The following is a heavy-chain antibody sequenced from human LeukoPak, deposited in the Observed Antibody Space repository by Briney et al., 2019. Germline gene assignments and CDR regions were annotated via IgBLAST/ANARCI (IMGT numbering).Heavy chain of an antibody. CDR3: ANLYVWGSYRYSMDV. J-gene: IGHJ6*03. V-gene: IGHV3-30*02. CDR2: IRYDGSNK. D-gene: IGHD3-16*02. Sequence: SGGSLRLSCAASGFTFSSYGMHWVRQAPGKGLELVAFIRYDGSNKYCADSVKGRFTISRDNSKNTLYLQMNSLRAEDTAAYYCANLYVWGSYRYSMDVWGKGTTVTVSS. CDR1: GFTFSSYG.